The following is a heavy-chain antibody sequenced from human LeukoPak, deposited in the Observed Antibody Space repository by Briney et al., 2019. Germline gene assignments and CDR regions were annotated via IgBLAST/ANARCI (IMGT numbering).Heavy chain of an antibody. J-gene: IGHJ4*02. Sequence: RGSLRLSCAASGFSFRSYGMHWVRQAPGKGLEWVAFISYDGSNKYDADSVKGRFTISRDNSKNTLYLQMNSLRAEDTAVYWCVGGWYFFDYWGQGTLVIVSS. CDR1: GFSFRSYG. CDR3: VGGWYFFDY. CDR2: ISYDGSNK. V-gene: IGHV3-30*03. D-gene: IGHD6-19*01.